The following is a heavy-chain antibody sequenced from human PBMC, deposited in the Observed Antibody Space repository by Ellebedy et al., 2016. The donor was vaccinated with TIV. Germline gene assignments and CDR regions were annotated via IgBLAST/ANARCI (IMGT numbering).Heavy chain of an antibody. CDR3: ATGRQWLGYYWYFDL. J-gene: IGHJ2*01. V-gene: IGHV1-24*01. CDR2: FDPEDGET. Sequence: AASVKVSCKVSGYTLTELSMHWVRQAPGKGLEWMGGFDPEDGETIYAQKFQGRVTMTEDTSTDTAYMELSSLRSEDTAVYYRATGRQWLGYYWYFDLWGRGTLVTVSS. CDR1: GYTLTELS. D-gene: IGHD6-19*01.